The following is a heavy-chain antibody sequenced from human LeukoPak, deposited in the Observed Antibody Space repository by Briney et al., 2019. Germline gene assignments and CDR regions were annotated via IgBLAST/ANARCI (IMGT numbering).Heavy chain of an antibody. D-gene: IGHD2-21*02. CDR1: GGTFSSYA. J-gene: IGHJ5*02. Sequence: VASVKVSCKASGGTFSSYAISWVRQAPGQGLEWMGGIIPIFGTANYAQKFQGRVTITADESTSTAYMELSSLRSEDTAVYYCARRSYSGGDCYTNWFDPWGQGTLVTVSS. CDR3: ARRSYSGGDCYTNWFDP. CDR2: IIPIFGTA. V-gene: IGHV1-69*01.